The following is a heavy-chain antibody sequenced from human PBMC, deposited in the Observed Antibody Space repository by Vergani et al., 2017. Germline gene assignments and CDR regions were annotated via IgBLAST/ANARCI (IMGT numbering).Heavy chain of an antibody. D-gene: IGHD3-10*01. J-gene: IGHJ3*02. Sequence: EVQLVESGGGLVKPGGSLRLSCAASGFTFSSYSMNWVRQAPGKGLEWVSSISSSSSYIYYADSVKGRFTISRDNSKNTLYLQMNSLRAEDTAVYYCAKGYGGYYYGPDAFDIWGQGTMVTVSS. CDR1: GFTFSSYS. V-gene: IGHV3-21*01. CDR3: AKGYGGYYYGPDAFDI. CDR2: ISSSSSYI.